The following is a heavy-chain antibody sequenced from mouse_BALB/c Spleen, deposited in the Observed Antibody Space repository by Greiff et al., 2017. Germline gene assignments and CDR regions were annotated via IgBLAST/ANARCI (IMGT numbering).Heavy chain of an antibody. J-gene: IGHJ1*01. CDR2: ISTYYGDA. Sequence: QVQLQQSGAELVRPGVSVKISCKGSGYTFTDYAMHWVKQSHAKSLEWIGVISTYYGDASYNQKFKGKATMTVDKSSSTAYMELARLTSEDSAIYYCAREGGYYSNSYFDVWGAGTTVTVSS. CDR3: AREGGYYSNSYFDV. CDR1: GYTFTDYA. D-gene: IGHD1-1*02. V-gene: IGHV1S137*01.